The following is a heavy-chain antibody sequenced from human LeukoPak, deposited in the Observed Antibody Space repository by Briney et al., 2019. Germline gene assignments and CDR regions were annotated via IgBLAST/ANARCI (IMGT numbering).Heavy chain of an antibody. V-gene: IGHV3-23*01. CDR2: ISGSGGST. J-gene: IGHJ4*02. CDR1: AFTFSSYS. Sequence: PGGSLRLSCAASAFTFSSYSMSWVRQAPGKGLEWVSAISGSGGSTYYADSVKGRFTISRDNSKNTLYLQMNSLRAEDTAVYYCAKVGDGYNLRTKIFDYWGQGTLVTVSS. CDR3: AKVGDGYNLRTKIFDY. D-gene: IGHD5-24*01.